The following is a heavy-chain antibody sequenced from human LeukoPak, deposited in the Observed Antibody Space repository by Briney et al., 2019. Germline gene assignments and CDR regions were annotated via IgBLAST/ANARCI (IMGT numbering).Heavy chain of an antibody. CDR3: ARSRPGTEAGQPNFDY. D-gene: IGHD6-13*01. Sequence: PGGSLRLSCAASGFPFSTYSMSWVRQAPGKGLEWVSYISSISSIIYYADSVKGRFTISRDNARSSLCLQMNSLRAEDTAVYYCARSRPGTEAGQPNFDYWGQGTLVTVSS. CDR2: ISSISSII. V-gene: IGHV3-48*01. J-gene: IGHJ4*02. CDR1: GFPFSTYS.